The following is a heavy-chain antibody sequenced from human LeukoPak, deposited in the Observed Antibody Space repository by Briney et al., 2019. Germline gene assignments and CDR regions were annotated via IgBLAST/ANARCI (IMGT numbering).Heavy chain of an antibody. D-gene: IGHD3-10*01. J-gene: IGHJ6*02. CDR3: ARGGAYYYGSGSGHGMDV. Sequence: PGGSLRLSCAASGFTFSSYAMHWVRQAPGKGLEWVAVISYDGSNKYYADSVKGRFTISRDNSKNTLYLQMNSLRAEDTAVYYCARGGAYYYGSGSGHGMDVWGQGTTVTVSS. V-gene: IGHV3-30*04. CDR2: ISYDGSNK. CDR1: GFTFSSYA.